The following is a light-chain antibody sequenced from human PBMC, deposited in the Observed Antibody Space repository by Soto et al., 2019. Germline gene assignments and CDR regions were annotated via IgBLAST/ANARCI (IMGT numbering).Light chain of an antibody. CDR1: TSNIAGNT. J-gene: IGLJ7*01. V-gene: IGLV1-44*01. CDR3: ATWDDSLNAAV. Sequence: QSVLTQPPSLSGTPGQRVTISCSGSTSNIAGNTVHWYQHLPETAPKLLIYIDDQRPSGVADRFSGSNSGTSASLAISGLQSEDEADYYCATWDDSLNAAVFGGGTQLTVL. CDR2: IDD.